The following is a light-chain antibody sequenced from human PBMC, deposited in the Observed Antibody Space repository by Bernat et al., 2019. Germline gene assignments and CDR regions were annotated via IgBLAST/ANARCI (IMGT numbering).Light chain of an antibody. CDR3: QHYKNFPRT. CDR1: QDISNY. CDR2: DKS. Sequence: DIQMTQSPSSLSASVGDRVTITCQASQDISNYLNLYQQKPGKAPQLLIYDKSNLHSGVPLRFSGSGFGTDFTLTITALQPEDAATYYCQHYKNFPRTFGQGTKVEI. J-gene: IGKJ1*01. V-gene: IGKV1-33*01.